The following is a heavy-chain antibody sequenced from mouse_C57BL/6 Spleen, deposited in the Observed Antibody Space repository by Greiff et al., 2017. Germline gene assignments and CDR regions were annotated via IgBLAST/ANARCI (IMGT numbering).Heavy chain of an antibody. CDR2: ISYDGSN. Sequence: EVKLQQSGPGLVKPSQSLSLTCSVTGYSITSGYYWNWIRQFPGNKLEWMGYISYDGSNNSNPSLKNRISITRDTSKNQFFLKLNSVTTEDTATYYCARRGGSSWFAYWGQGTLVTVSA. CDR1: GYSITSGYY. CDR3: ARRGGSSWFAY. V-gene: IGHV3-6*01. J-gene: IGHJ3*01. D-gene: IGHD3-1*01.